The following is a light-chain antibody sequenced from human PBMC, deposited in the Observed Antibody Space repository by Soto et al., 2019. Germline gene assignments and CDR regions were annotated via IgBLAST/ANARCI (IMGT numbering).Light chain of an antibody. J-gene: IGKJ5*01. V-gene: IGKV3-20*01. CDR2: GAS. CDR1: QSVSSSY. CDR3: QQYASTPIT. Sequence: EIVLTQSPGTLSLSPGERATLSCRPSQSVSSSYLAWYQQKPGQAPRXXIYGASSRATGIPDRFSGSGSGTDFTLTISRLEPEDFEVYYCQQYASTPITFGQGTRLEIK.